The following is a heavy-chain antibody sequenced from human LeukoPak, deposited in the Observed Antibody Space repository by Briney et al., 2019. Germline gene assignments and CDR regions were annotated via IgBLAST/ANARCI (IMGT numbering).Heavy chain of an antibody. CDR3: ARYSVSYCGSWHYSFDF. CDR2: ISTYNGNT. Sequence: ASVKVSCKASGYTFTTYVISWVRQAPGQGLEWMGWISTYNGNTNYAQKSQDRVTMTTDTSTSTAYMELRSLRSDDTAVYYCARYSVSYCGSWHYSFDFWGRGTVVTVSS. V-gene: IGHV1-18*01. CDR1: GYTFTTYV. J-gene: IGHJ4*02. D-gene: IGHD6-13*01.